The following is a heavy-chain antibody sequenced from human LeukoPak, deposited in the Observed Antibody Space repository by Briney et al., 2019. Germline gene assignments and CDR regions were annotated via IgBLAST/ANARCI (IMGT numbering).Heavy chain of an antibody. V-gene: IGHV4-59*01. CDR2: ICYSGST. CDR3: ARALSGYDAFDI. Sequence: SETLSLTCTVSGGSISSYYWSWIWQPPGKGLEWIGYICYSGSTNYNPSLKSRVTISVDTSKNQFSLKLSSVTAADTAVYYCARALSGYDAFDIWGQGTMVTVSS. CDR1: GGSISSYY. D-gene: IGHD2/OR15-2a*01. J-gene: IGHJ3*02.